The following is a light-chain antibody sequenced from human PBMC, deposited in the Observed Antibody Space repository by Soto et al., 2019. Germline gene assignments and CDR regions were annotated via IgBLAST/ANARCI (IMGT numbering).Light chain of an antibody. J-gene: IGLJ1*01. CDR1: KLGDKY. V-gene: IGLV3-1*01. CDR3: QAWDSSTRYV. CDR2: QDS. Sequence: SYELTQPPSVSVSPGQTASITCSGAKLGDKYACWYQQKPGQSPVLVIYQDSKRPSGIPERFSGSNSGNTATLTISGTQAMDEADYYCQAWDSSTRYVFGTGTKLTVL.